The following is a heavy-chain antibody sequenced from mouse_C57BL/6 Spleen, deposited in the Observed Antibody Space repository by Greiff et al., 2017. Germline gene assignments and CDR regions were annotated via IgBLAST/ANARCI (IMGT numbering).Heavy chain of an antibody. J-gene: IGHJ2*01. CDR1: GYTFTDYY. Sequence: EVKLLESGPVLVKPGASVKMSCKASGYTFTDYYMNWVKQRPGKSLEWIGVINPYNGGTSYNEKFKGKATLTADKSSSTAYMELNSLTSEDSAVYYCAKTTVGDWGQGTTLTVSS. CDR3: AKTTVGD. D-gene: IGHD1-1*01. V-gene: IGHV1-19*01. CDR2: INPYNGGT.